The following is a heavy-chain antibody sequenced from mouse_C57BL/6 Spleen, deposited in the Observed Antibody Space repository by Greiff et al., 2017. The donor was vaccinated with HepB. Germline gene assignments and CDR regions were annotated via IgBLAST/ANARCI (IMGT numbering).Heavy chain of an antibody. D-gene: IGHD3-3*01. CDR3: ARSGTIEDAMDY. CDR1: GYAFTNYL. CDR2: INPGSGGT. Sequence: VKLMESGAELVRPGTSVKVSCKASGYAFTNYLIEWVKQRPGQGLEWIGVINPGSGGTNYNEKFKGKATLTADKSSSTAYMQLSSLTSEDSAVYFCARSGTIEDAMDYWGQGTSVTVSS. J-gene: IGHJ4*01. V-gene: IGHV1-54*01.